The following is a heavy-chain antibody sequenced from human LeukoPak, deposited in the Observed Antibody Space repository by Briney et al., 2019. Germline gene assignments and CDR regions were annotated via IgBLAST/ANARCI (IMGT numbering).Heavy chain of an antibody. J-gene: IGHJ4*02. D-gene: IGHD6-19*01. CDR2: IIPILGIA. CDR3: AAIAVAGPEDY. Sequence: ASVKVSCKASGGTFSSYAISWVRQAPGQGLEWMGRIIPILGIANYAQKFQGRVTITADKSTSTAYMELSSLRSEDTAVYYCAAIAVAGPEDYWGQGTLVTVSS. V-gene: IGHV1-69*04. CDR1: GGTFSSYA.